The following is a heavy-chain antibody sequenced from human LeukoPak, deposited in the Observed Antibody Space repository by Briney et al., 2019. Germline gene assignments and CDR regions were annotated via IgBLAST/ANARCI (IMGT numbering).Heavy chain of an antibody. CDR1: GYTFTSYG. D-gene: IGHD1-7*01. Sequence: ASVTVSCKASGYTFTSYGISWVRQAPGQGLEWMGWISAYNGNTNYAQKLQGRVTMTTDTSTSTAYMELRSLRSDDTAVYYCARAGNWNYLNLTYYYYMDVWGKGTTVTVSS. CDR2: ISAYNGNT. V-gene: IGHV1-18*01. J-gene: IGHJ6*03. CDR3: ARAGNWNYLNLTYYYYMDV.